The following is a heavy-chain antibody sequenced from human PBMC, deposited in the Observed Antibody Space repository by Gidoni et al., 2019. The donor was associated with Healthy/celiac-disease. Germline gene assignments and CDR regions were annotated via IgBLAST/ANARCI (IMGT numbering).Heavy chain of an antibody. CDR2: IYYSGST. Sequence: QLQLQESGPGLVKPSETLSLTCTVSGGSISSSSYYWGWIRQPPGKGLEWIGSIYYSGSTYYNPSLKSRVTISVDTSKNQFSLKLSSVTAADTAVYYCAPQPEGSGSYIHYYYGMDVWGQGTTVTVSS. CDR1: GGSISSSSYY. V-gene: IGHV4-39*01. CDR3: APQPEGSGSYIHYYYGMDV. D-gene: IGHD3-10*01. J-gene: IGHJ6*02.